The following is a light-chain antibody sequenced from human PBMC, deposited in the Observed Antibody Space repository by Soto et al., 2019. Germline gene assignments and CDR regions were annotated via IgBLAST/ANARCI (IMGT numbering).Light chain of an antibody. Sequence: QSVPTQPASLSGSPGQSITISCTGTSSDVGYYNYVSWYQQHPGKAPKVIIYEVSNRPSGVSYRFSGSKSGNTASLTISGLQAEDEADYYCSSYISVSSPVVFGGGTKLTVL. CDR2: EVS. CDR1: SSDVGYYNY. J-gene: IGLJ2*01. CDR3: SSYISVSSPVV. V-gene: IGLV2-14*01.